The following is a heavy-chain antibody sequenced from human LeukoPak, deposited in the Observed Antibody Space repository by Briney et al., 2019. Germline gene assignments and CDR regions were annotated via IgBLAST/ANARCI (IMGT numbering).Heavy chain of an antibody. CDR1: GFTFSSYG. D-gene: IGHD3-22*01. J-gene: IGHJ4*02. CDR3: AKDPGYDSSGYYDY. Sequence: PGGSLRLSCAASGFTFSSYGMHWVRQAPGKGLEWVAFIRYDGSNKYYADSVKGRFTISRDNSKNTLYLQMNSLRAEDTAVYYCAKDPGYDSSGYYDYWGQGTLVTVSS. V-gene: IGHV3-30*02. CDR2: IRYDGSNK.